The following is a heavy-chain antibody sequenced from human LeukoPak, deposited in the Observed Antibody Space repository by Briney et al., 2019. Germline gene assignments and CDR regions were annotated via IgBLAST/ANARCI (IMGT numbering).Heavy chain of an antibody. CDR3: ARDFCSTTSCHFDF. CDR2: ISYTGSA. CDR1: GDSVSSGSYF. D-gene: IGHD2-2*01. V-gene: IGHV4-61*01. J-gene: IGHJ4*02. Sequence: PSETLSLTCTVSGDSVSSGSYFWSWIRQSPGKGLEWFGYISYTGSATYNSSLKSRVTMSIDTSKNQFSLRLTSVTAADTAVYYCARDFCSTTSCHFDFWGQGTLVTVSS.